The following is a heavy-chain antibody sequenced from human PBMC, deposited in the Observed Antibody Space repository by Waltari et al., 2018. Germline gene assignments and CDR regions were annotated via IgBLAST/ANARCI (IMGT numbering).Heavy chain of an antibody. CDR1: GGSISSSSYY. J-gene: IGHJ4*02. CDR2: IDYSGST. D-gene: IGHD6-19*01. CDR3: ARPRSPNSSGWYWDY. V-gene: IGHV4-39*01. Sequence: QLQLQESGPGLVKPSETLSLTCTVSGGSISSSSYYWGWIRQPPGKGLEWIGSIDYSGSTYYNPSLKSRVTISVDTSKNQFSLKLSSVTAADTAVYYCARPRSPNSSGWYWDYWGQGTLVTVSS.